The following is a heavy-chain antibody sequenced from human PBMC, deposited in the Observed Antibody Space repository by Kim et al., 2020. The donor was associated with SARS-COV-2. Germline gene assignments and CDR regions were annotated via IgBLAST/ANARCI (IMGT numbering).Heavy chain of an antibody. J-gene: IGHJ6*03. CDR1: GGSISSYY. CDR3: ARGSLTYYHIDV. CDR2: IYYSGST. Sequence: SETLSLTCTVSGGSISSYYWSWIRQPPGKGLEWIGYIYYSGSTNYNPSLKGRVTISIDTSKNQFSLKLSSMTAADTAVYYCARGSLTYYHIDVWGKGTTVTVSS. V-gene: IGHV4-59*01.